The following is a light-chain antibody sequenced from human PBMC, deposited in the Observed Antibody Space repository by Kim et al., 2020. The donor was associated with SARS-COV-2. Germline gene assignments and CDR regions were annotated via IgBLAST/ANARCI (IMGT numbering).Light chain of an antibody. Sequence: SYELTQPPSVSVAPGKTARITCGGDKIGIKTVHWYQQKSGQAPVLVVYDDSDRPSGIPERFSGSNSGNTATLSISRVEAGDEADYYCQVWDSGSDHVFGGGTQLTVL. CDR1: KIGIKT. CDR2: DDS. CDR3: QVWDSGSDHV. J-gene: IGLJ2*01. V-gene: IGLV3-21*03.